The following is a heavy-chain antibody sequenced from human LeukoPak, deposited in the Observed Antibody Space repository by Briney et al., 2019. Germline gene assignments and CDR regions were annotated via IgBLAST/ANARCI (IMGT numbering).Heavy chain of an antibody. CDR2: IYYSGST. CDR1: GGSISSGDYY. D-gene: IGHD2-2*01. CDR3: ARGRVWQLLWDGYYFDY. V-gene: IGHV4-30-4*01. Sequence: PSETLSLTCTVSGGSISSGDYYWSWIRQPPGKGLEWIGYIYYSGSTYYNPSLKSRVTISVDTSKNQFSLKLSSVTAAGTAVYYCARGRVWQLLWDGYYFDYWGQGTLVTVSS. J-gene: IGHJ4*02.